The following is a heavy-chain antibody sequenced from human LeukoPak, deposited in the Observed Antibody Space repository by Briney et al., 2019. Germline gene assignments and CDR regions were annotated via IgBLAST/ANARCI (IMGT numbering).Heavy chain of an antibody. D-gene: IGHD3-9*01. CDR1: GFTFRSYA. J-gene: IGHJ3*02. CDR2: ISGSGATT. Sequence: SGGSQRLSCAASGFTFRSYAMSWVRQAPGKGLEWVSGISGSGATTYYADSVKGRFTISRDNSKNTLYLQMNSLRAEDTAIYYCAKDRGYFDYVEDSFDIWGQGTMVIVSS. V-gene: IGHV3-23*01. CDR3: AKDRGYFDYVEDSFDI.